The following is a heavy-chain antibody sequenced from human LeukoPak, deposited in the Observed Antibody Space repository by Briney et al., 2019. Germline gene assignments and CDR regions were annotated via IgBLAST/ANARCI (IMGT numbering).Heavy chain of an antibody. CDR1: GGSISSYY. CDR3: ARRGSTLGWCVDV. V-gene: IGHV4-59*12. J-gene: IGHJ6*04. CDR2: IYYSGST. D-gene: IGHD2-8*02. Sequence: SETLSLTCTVSGGSISSYYWSWIRQPPGKGLEWIGYIYYSGSTNYNPSLKSRVSISVDTSKNQFSLKLSSVTAADTAVYYCARRGSTLGWCVDVWGKGTTVTVSS.